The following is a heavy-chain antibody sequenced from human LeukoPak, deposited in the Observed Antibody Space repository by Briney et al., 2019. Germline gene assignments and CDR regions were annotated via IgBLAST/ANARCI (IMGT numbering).Heavy chain of an antibody. D-gene: IGHD3-22*01. CDR2: IYYTGST. V-gene: IGHV4-39*01. J-gene: IGHJ4*02. Sequence: SETLSLTCTVSGASIRGTSYHWGRIRQPPGKGLEWIGSIYYTGSTYYNPSLKSRVTVSVDTSKNQFSLKLTSVTAADTAVYYCARRNYDSSGTFDYWGQGTLVTVSS. CDR1: GASIRGTSYH. CDR3: ARRNYDSSGTFDY.